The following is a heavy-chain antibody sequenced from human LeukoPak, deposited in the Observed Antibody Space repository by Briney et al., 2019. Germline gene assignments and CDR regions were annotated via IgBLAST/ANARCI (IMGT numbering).Heavy chain of an antibody. Sequence: GGSLRLSCATSGFIFSNYAVNWVRQAPGKGLEWVSIISGSGDTTYYADSVKGRFTISRDNAKNSLSLQMNSLRAEDTAVYYCARGWRYFDCWGQGTLVTVSS. CDR2: ISGSGDTT. CDR1: GFIFSNYA. CDR3: ARGWRYFDC. D-gene: IGHD3-9*01. V-gene: IGHV3-23*01. J-gene: IGHJ4*02.